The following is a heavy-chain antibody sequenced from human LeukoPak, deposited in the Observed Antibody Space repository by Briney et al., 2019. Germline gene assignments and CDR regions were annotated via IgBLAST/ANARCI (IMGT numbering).Heavy chain of an antibody. Sequence: GESLKISCKGSGYSFTTYWIGWVRQMPGKGLERMGIIYPGDSDTRYSPSFQGQVTISVDKSINTAYLQWSSLKASDTAMYYCARHIDFGRGYRNGYNYWGQGTLVTVSS. V-gene: IGHV5-51*01. CDR3: ARHIDFGRGYRNGYNY. D-gene: IGHD5-18*01. J-gene: IGHJ4*02. CDR2: IYPGDSDT. CDR1: GYSFTTYW.